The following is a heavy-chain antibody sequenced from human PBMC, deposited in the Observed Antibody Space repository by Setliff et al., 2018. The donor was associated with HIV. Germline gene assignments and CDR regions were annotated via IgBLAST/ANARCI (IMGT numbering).Heavy chain of an antibody. V-gene: IGHV1-69*13. CDR3: AKVGTTESLSTDWFAP. Sequence: ASVKVSCKASGYTFGSYAINWVRQAPGHGLEWMGGILPMANDPTYAQRFEGRVTVVADESTRTAYMELSSLKSEDTAVYYCAKVGTTESLSTDWFAPWGQGTQVTVSS. J-gene: IGHJ5*02. CDR1: GYTFGSYA. D-gene: IGHD1-26*01. CDR2: ILPMANDP.